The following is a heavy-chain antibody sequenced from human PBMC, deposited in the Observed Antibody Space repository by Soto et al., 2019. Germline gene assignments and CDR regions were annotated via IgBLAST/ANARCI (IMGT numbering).Heavy chain of an antibody. J-gene: IGHJ4*02. D-gene: IGHD7-27*01. CDR3: ARDPKTSGGQHWAFNYFDS. CDR1: GFSFSISP. V-gene: IGHV3-30-3*01. CDR2: ISYDGTNK. Sequence: FLRLSCAASGFSFSISPMHWVRQAPGKGPEWVALISYDGTNKFYADSVKGRFTISRDNSKSTLYLQVDSLRPEDAAVYYCARDPKTSGGQHWAFNYFDSWGQGTLVTSPQ.